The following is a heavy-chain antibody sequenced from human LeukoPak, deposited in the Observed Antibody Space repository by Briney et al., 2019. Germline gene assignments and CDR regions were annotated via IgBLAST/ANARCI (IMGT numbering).Heavy chain of an antibody. CDR1: GFTFSSYA. V-gene: IGHV3-23*01. J-gene: IGHJ6*02. CDR2: ISGSGGST. Sequence: GGSLRLSCAASGFTFSSYAMSWVRQAPGKGLEWVSAISGSGGSTYYGDSVKGRFTISRDNSKNTLYLQMDSLRAEDTAVYYCAKSSITMVRGVISPSPYYYYGMDVWGQGTTVTVSS. CDR3: AKSSITMVRGVISPSPYYYYGMDV. D-gene: IGHD3-10*01.